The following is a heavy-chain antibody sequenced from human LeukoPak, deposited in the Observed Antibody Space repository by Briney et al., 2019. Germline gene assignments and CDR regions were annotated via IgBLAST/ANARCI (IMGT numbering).Heavy chain of an antibody. CDR3: ARHSLLWFGELGDAFDI. D-gene: IGHD3-10*01. Sequence: GESLKISCKGSGYSFTSYWISWVSQMPGKGLEWMGRIDPSDSYTNYSPSFQGHVTISADKSISTAYLQWSSLKASDTAMYYCARHSLLWFGELGDAFDIWGQGTMVTVPS. CDR1: GYSFTSYW. V-gene: IGHV5-10-1*01. CDR2: IDPSDSYT. J-gene: IGHJ3*02.